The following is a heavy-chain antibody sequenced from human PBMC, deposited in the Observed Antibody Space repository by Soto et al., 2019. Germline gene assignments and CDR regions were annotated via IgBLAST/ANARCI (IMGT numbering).Heavy chain of an antibody. J-gene: IGHJ3*02. CDR2: IYYSGYA. CDR1: GASISSTRYY. D-gene: IGHD4-17*01. CDR3: ARPTSTDLRDPFDI. V-gene: IGHV4-39*01. Sequence: QVQLQESGPGLVKPSETLSLTCTVSGASISSTRYYWGWIRQPPGQGLEWIGSIYYSGYAYYNPSLKSRVTISVDTSRDQFSLNLRSMTAAATAVYYCARPTSTDLRDPFDIWGQGIIVTVSS.